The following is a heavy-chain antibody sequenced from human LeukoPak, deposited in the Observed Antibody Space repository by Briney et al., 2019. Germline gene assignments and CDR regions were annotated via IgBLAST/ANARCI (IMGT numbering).Heavy chain of an antibody. CDR1: GYTSTGYY. D-gene: IGHD5-18*01. V-gene: IGHV1-2*02. CDR2: INPNSGGT. Sequence: GASVRVSCKASGYTSTGYYMHWVRQAPGQGLEWMGWINPNSGGTNYAQKFQGRVTMTRDTSISTAYMELSRLRSDDTAVYYCASTMDTADHYFDYWGQGTLVTVSS. CDR3: ASTMDTADHYFDY. J-gene: IGHJ4*02.